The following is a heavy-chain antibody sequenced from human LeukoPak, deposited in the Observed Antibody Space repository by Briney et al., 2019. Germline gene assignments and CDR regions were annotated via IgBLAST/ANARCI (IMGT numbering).Heavy chain of an antibody. CDR3: ARITTVTTVIDY. CDR2: IYTSGST. J-gene: IGHJ4*02. D-gene: IGHD4-17*01. Sequence: SETLSLTCTVSGGSISSGSYYWSWIRQPAGKGLEWIGRIYTSGSTNYNPSLKSRVTISVDTSKNQFSLKLSSVTAADTAVCYCARITTVTTVIDYWGQGTLVTVSS. V-gene: IGHV4-61*02. CDR1: GGSISSGSYY.